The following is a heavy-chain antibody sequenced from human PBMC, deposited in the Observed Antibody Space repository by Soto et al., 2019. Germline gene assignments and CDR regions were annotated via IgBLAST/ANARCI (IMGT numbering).Heavy chain of an antibody. CDR3: ARGRSSSVYFDY. J-gene: IGHJ4*02. CDR1: GFTFSDYY. Sequence: QVQLVESGGGLVKPGGSLRLSCAASGFTFSDYYMSWIRQAPGKGLEWVSYISSSGSTIYYYADSVKGRFTISRDNAKNSLYPQMNSLRAEDTAVYYCARGRSSSVYFDYWGQGTLVTVSS. V-gene: IGHV3-11*01. D-gene: IGHD6-6*01. CDR2: ISSSGSTI.